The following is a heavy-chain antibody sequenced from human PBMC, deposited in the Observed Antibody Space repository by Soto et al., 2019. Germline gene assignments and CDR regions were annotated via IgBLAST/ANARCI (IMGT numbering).Heavy chain of an antibody. J-gene: IGHJ4*02. CDR3: AKGNGGDGGYDFILGN. V-gene: IGHV3-30*18. Sequence: QVQLVESGGGVVQPGGSLRLSCAASGFSFSNYAMHWVRQAPGKGLEWVAVISYDGRNKYYEDSVKGRFTISRDNSRNTLYLQMDSLRAEDTAVYHCAKGNGGDGGYDFILGNWGQGTLVTVSS. D-gene: IGHD5-12*01. CDR1: GFSFSNYA. CDR2: ISYDGRNK.